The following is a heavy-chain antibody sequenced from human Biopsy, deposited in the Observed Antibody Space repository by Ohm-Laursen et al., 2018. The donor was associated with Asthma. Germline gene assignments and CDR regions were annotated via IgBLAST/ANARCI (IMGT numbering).Heavy chain of an antibody. CDR3: ASDFPKDYVRYNFQF. D-gene: IGHD4-17*01. V-gene: IGHV1-24*01. Sequence: VSSVNVSCKLSGYSLTALSMHWARQAPGQGLEWLGGHDHEEGGTVNARRFQGRVTMTEDTSTDTAYMELSSQSSDDTAVYYCASDFPKDYVRYNFQFWGQGTLVTVSS. CDR1: GYSLTALS. CDR2: HDHEEGGT. J-gene: IGHJ4*02.